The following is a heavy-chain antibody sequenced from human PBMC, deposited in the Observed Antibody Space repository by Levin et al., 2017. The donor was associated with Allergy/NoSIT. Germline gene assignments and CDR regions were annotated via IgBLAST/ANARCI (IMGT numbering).Heavy chain of an antibody. CDR2: IYHSGST. CDR3: ARETAVAGFDY. J-gene: IGHJ4*02. Sequence: ASETLSLTCAVSGYSISSGYYWGWIRQPPGKGLEWIGSIYHSGSTYYNPSLKSRVTISVDTSKNQFSLKLSSVTAADTAVYYCARETAVAGFDYWGQGTLVTVSS. V-gene: IGHV4-38-2*02. D-gene: IGHD6-19*01. CDR1: GYSISSGYY.